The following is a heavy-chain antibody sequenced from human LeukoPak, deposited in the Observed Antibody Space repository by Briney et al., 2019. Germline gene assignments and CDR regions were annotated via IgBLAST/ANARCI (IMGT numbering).Heavy chain of an antibody. CDR2: INHSGST. V-gene: IGHV4-34*01. J-gene: IGHJ6*02. D-gene: IGHD3-3*01. Sequence: SETLSLTCAVYGGSFSGYYWRWIRQPPGKGLEWIGEINHSGSTNYNPSLKSRVTISVDTSKNQFSLKLSSVTAADTAVYYCARDAPYYDFWSGHMDVWGQGTTVTVSS. CDR3: ARDAPYYDFWSGHMDV. CDR1: GGSFSGYY.